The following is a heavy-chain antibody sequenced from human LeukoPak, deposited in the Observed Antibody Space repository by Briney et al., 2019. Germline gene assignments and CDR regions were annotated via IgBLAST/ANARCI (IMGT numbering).Heavy chain of an antibody. J-gene: IGHJ4*02. CDR1: GFTFSSYG. CDR3: AKARNLDYYGSGRPFDY. CDR2: ISGSGGST. D-gene: IGHD3-10*01. Sequence: RPGGSLRLSCAASGFTFSSYGMSRVRQAPGKELEWISAISGSGGSTYYADSVKGRFTISRDNSKNTLYLQMNSLRAEDTAVYYCAKARNLDYYGSGRPFDYWGQGTLVTVSS. V-gene: IGHV3-23*01.